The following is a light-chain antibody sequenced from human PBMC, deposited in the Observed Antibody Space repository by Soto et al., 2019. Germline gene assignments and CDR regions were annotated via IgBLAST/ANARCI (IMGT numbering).Light chain of an antibody. Sequence: EIVLTQSPATLSLSPGERATLSCRASQSIRSYLAWYQQKPGQAPRLLIYDASNRATGIPARFSGSGSVTDFTLTISSLEPEDFAVYYCHQRSNWPPSFGPGTKVDVK. CDR1: QSIRSY. J-gene: IGKJ3*01. V-gene: IGKV3-11*01. CDR3: HQRSNWPPS. CDR2: DAS.